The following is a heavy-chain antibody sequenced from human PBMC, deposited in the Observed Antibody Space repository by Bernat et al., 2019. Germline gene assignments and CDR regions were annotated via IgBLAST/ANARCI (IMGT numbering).Heavy chain of an antibody. D-gene: IGHD3-10*01. CDR1: GGTFSSYA. CDR3: ARGLPSRELLRRESRVGNYFDY. Sequence: QVQLVQSGAEVKKPGSSVKVSCKASGGTFSSYAISWVRQAPGQGLEWMGGIIPIFGTANYAQKFQGRVTITADESTSTAYMELSSLRSEDTAVYYCARGLPSRELLRRESRVGNYFDYWGQGTLVTVSS. CDR2: IIPIFGTA. J-gene: IGHJ4*02. V-gene: IGHV1-69*01.